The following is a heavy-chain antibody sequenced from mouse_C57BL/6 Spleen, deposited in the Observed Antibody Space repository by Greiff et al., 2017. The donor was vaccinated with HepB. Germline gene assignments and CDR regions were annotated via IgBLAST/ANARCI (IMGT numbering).Heavy chain of an antibody. CDR1: GYTFTSYW. CDR3: ARHGSDYFDY. CDR2: IHPNSGST. Sequence: QVQLKQPGAELVKPGASVKLSCKASGYTFTSYWMHWVKQRPGQGLEWIGMIHPNSGSTNYNEKFKSKATLTVDKSSSTAYMQLSSLTSEDSAVYYCARHGSDYFDYWGQGTTLTVSS. D-gene: IGHD1-1*01. J-gene: IGHJ2*01. V-gene: IGHV1-64*01.